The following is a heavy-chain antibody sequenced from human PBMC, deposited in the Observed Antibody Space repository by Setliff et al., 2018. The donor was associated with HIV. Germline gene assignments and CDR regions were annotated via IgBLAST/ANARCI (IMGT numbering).Heavy chain of an antibody. Sequence: PSETLSLTCSVSSGSVYRDNYYWGWIRQPPGKGLEWIGSIYYSGSTYYNPSLKSRVTISVDTSKNQFSLKLSSVTAADTAVYYCASPWGTHDAFDLWGQGTVVTVSS. CDR2: IYYSGST. D-gene: IGHD7-27*01. CDR3: ASPWGTHDAFDL. J-gene: IGHJ3*01. CDR1: SGSVYRDNYY. V-gene: IGHV4-39*07.